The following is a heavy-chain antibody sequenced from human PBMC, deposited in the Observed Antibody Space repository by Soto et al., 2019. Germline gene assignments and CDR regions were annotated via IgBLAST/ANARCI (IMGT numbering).Heavy chain of an antibody. CDR3: ASTYYNASSGPFDY. J-gene: IGHJ4*02. CDR2: IYYSGST. D-gene: IGHD3-22*01. CDR1: GGSISSGNYY. Sequence: QVQLQESGPGLVKPSQTLSLTCTVSGGSISSGNYYWSWIRQHPGKGLEWIGYIYYSGSTYYNPSLKSRFTISVETSKNQFSLKLSSVTAADTAVYYCASTYYNASSGPFDYWGQGTLVTVSS. V-gene: IGHV4-31*03.